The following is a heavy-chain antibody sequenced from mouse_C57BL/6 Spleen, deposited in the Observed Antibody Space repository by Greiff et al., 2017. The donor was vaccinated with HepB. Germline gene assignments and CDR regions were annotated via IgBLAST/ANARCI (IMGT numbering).Heavy chain of an antibody. CDR3: AREEDYYGPWFAY. CDR2: IYPGDGDT. D-gene: IGHD1-1*01. CDR1: GYAFSSYW. V-gene: IGHV1-80*01. Sequence: QVQLQQSGAELVKPGASVKISCKASGYAFSSYWMNWVKQRPGKGLEWIGQIYPGDGDTNYNGKFKGKATLTADKSSSTAYMQLSSLTSEDSAVYVCAREEDYYGPWFAYWGQGTLVTVSA. J-gene: IGHJ3*01.